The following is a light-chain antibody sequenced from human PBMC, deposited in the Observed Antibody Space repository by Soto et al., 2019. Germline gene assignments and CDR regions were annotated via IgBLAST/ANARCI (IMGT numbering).Light chain of an antibody. CDR2: EVT. V-gene: IGLV2-14*01. Sequence: QSALTQPASVSGSPGQSIAISCTGTRSDVGAYNYVSWYQQHPGKAPKLMISEVTNRPSGGADRFSGSKSGNTASLTISGLQAEDEADYYCSSFTSRVTFVFGTGTKVTVL. CDR3: SSFTSRVTFV. J-gene: IGLJ1*01. CDR1: RSDVGAYNY.